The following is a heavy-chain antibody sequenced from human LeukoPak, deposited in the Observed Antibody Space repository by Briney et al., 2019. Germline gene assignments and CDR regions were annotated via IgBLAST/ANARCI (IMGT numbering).Heavy chain of an antibody. D-gene: IGHD3-22*01. CDR1: GFTVSSNS. CDR2: IYSGGST. J-gene: IGHJ5*02. V-gene: IGHV3-53*01. Sequence: GGSLRLSCAVSGFTVSSNSMSWVRQAPGKGLEWVSVIYSGGSTYYADSVKGRFTISRDSSKNLNTLYLQMNSLRAEDTAVYYCARDRYYYDSSGYGLWFDPWGQGTLVTVSS. CDR3: ARDRYYYDSSGYGLWFDP.